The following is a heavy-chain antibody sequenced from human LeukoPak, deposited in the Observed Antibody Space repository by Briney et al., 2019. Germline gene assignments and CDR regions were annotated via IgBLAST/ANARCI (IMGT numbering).Heavy chain of an antibody. Sequence: GGSLRLSCAASGFTFSSYGMSWVRQVPGKGLEWVSGINWNGDRTQYIDSVKGRFTMSRDNAKNSLYLQMTSLRAEDTALYYCARDPYGGIGVFDPWGQGTLVTVSS. CDR1: GFTFSSYG. J-gene: IGHJ5*02. V-gene: IGHV3-20*04. CDR3: ARDPYGGIGVFDP. D-gene: IGHD4-23*01. CDR2: INWNGDRT.